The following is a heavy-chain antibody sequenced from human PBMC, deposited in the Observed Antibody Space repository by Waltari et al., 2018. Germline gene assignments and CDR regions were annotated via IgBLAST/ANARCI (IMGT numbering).Heavy chain of an antibody. CDR1: GFTFRSYW. D-gene: IGHD6-13*01. J-gene: IGHJ4*02. CDR2: IKSDGSNT. Sequence: EVQLVESGGGLVQPGGSLRLSCAASGFTFRSYWMHWVRQDPGKGLVWVSLIKSDGSNTNYADSVKGRFTISRDNAKNTLYLQMNSLRAEDTAVYYCARRVAAAGLDYWGQGTLVTVSS. CDR3: ARRVAAAGLDY. V-gene: IGHV3-74*01.